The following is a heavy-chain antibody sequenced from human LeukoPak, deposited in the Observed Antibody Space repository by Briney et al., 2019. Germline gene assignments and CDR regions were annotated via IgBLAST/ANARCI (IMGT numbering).Heavy chain of an antibody. V-gene: IGHV3-21*04. CDR3: ARDRWELQGRYYYMDV. Sequence: GGSLRLSCAASGFTFSSYSMNWVRQAPGKGLEWVSSISSSSSYIYYADSVKGRFTISRDNAKNSLYLQMNSLRAEDTAVYYCARDRWELQGRYYYMDVWGKGTTVTVSS. CDR1: GFTFSSYS. D-gene: IGHD1-26*01. CDR2: ISSSSSYI. J-gene: IGHJ6*03.